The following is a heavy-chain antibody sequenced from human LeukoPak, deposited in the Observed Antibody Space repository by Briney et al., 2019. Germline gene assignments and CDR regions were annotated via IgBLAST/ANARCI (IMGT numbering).Heavy chain of an antibody. CDR1: GGTFSSYA. Sequence: SVKVSCKASGGTFSSYAISWVRQAPGQGLEWMGGIIPIFGTANYAQKFQGRVTITADESTSTAYMELSSLRSEDTAVYYCARDHSSSWGTDYYGMDVWGQGTRSPSP. J-gene: IGHJ6*02. CDR2: IIPIFGTA. D-gene: IGHD6-13*01. CDR3: ARDHSSSWGTDYYGMDV. V-gene: IGHV1-69*13.